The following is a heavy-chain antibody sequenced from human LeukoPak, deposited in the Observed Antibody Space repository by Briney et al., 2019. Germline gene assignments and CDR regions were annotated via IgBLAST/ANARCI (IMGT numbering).Heavy chain of an antibody. CDR3: AKDRLEAVVAATPFDY. Sequence: GGSLRLSCAASGFTFYDYGMTWVRQAPGKGLEWVSTISGSGLSTYYADSVKGRFTISRDNSKNTLYLQMNSLRAEDTAVYYCAKDRLEAVVAATPFDYWGQGTLVTVSS. D-gene: IGHD2-15*01. CDR2: ISGSGLST. J-gene: IGHJ4*02. V-gene: IGHV3-23*01. CDR1: GFTFYDYG.